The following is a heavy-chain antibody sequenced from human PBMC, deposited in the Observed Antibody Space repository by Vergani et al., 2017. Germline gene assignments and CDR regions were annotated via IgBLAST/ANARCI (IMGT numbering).Heavy chain of an antibody. V-gene: IGHV3-15*07. Sequence: EVQLVESGGGIVKPGRSLRLSCVASGFSFRNAWMNWARRTPGKGLEWVGRIKSTFDRGTTDYAAAVKGRFTISRDDSKNTLFLQMNGLKTEDIGVYYCTTDPRYCGDCSCYWLRDHHYYGMDVWGQGTTVTVSS. J-gene: IGHJ6*02. CDR1: GFSFRNAW. D-gene: IGHD2-21*01. CDR2: IKSTFDRGTT. CDR3: TTDPRYCGDCSCYWLRDHHYYGMDV.